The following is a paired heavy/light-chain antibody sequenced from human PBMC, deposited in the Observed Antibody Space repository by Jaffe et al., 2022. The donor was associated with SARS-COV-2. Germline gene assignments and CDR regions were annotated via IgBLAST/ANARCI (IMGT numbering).Heavy chain of an antibody. CDR1: GFTFSDYG. Sequence: EVQLLESGGGLVQPGGSLRLSCAASGFTFSDYGMIWVRQAPGKGLEWVSLIFGSGDSTYYADSVKGRFTISRDNSKNTLYLQMSSLRADDTAVYYCAKSVGSSKWPADYWGPGTLVTVSS. V-gene: IGHV3-23*01. CDR2: IFGSGDST. CDR3: AKSVGSSKWPADY. D-gene: IGHD6-6*01. J-gene: IGHJ4*02.
Light chain of an antibody. Sequence: DIVMTQSPDSLAVSLGERATINCKSSQSVLYSSNNKNYLAWYQQKPGQPPKLLIYWASTRESGVPDRFSGSGSGTDFTLTISSLQAEDVAVYYCQQYYSPQWTFGQGTKVEI. V-gene: IGKV4-1*01. CDR3: QQYYSPQWT. J-gene: IGKJ1*01. CDR1: QSVLYSSNNKNY. CDR2: WAS.